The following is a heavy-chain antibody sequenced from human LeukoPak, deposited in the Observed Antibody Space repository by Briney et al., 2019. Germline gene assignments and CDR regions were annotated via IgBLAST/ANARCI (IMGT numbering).Heavy chain of an antibody. V-gene: IGHV1-69*05. CDR1: RDTFDSYS. D-gene: IGHD2-15*01. Sequence: SVKVSCKASRDTFDSYSISWLRQAPGQGLEWMGGTIPMFGSANYAQKFQGRVTITMDQTTTTAYMELSSLSSEDTAVYYCARVGRSRGSLPDSYYYMDVWGKGTTVTVSS. CDR3: ARVGRSRGSLPDSYYYMDV. J-gene: IGHJ6*03. CDR2: TIPMFGSA.